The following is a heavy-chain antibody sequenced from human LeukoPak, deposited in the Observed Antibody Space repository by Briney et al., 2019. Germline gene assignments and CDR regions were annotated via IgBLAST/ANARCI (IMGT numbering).Heavy chain of an antibody. J-gene: IGHJ5*02. V-gene: IGHV1-69*04. CDR1: GGTFSSYA. D-gene: IGHD3-22*01. Sequence: SSVKVSCKASGGTFSSYAISWVRQAPGQGLEWMGRIIPILGIANYAQKFQGRVTITADKSTSTAYMELSSPRSEDTAVYYCARDEGYYDSSGYYYVGVVNWFDPWGQGTLVTVSS. CDR2: IIPILGIA. CDR3: ARDEGYYDSSGYYYVGVVNWFDP.